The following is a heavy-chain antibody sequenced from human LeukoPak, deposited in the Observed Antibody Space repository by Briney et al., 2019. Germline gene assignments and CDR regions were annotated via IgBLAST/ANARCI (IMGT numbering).Heavy chain of an antibody. CDR2: IYYSGST. CDR1: GGSITSNSYY. V-gene: IGHV4-39*07. J-gene: IGHJ6*03. D-gene: IGHD2-8*01. Sequence: SETLSLTCTVSGGSITSNSYYWGWIRQPPGKGLEWIGSIYYSGSTNYNPSLKSRVTISVDTSKNQFSLKLSSVTAADTAVYYCARTAVGTRAYYYMDVWGKGTTVTISS. CDR3: ARTAVGTRAYYYMDV.